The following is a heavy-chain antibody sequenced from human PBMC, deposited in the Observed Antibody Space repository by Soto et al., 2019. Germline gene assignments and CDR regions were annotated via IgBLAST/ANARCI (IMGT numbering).Heavy chain of an antibody. CDR2: ISGDGSST. CDR3: ARSLPGTYGAFDL. J-gene: IGHJ3*01. V-gene: IGHV3-74*01. Sequence: EVQLVDSGGGLVQLGGSLRLSCAASEFTFRSYWMHWVRQSPGKGLVWVSRISGDGSSTTYADSVRGRFTISRDNAKNTVYLQMDSLRAEDTAVYYCARSLPGTYGAFDLWGQGTMVTVSS. D-gene: IGHD1-7*01. CDR1: EFTFRSYW.